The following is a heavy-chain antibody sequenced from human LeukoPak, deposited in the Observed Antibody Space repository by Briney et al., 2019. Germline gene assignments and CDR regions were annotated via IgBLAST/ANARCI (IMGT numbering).Heavy chain of an antibody. J-gene: IGHJ4*02. CDR1: GFTFRNHW. CDR3: ARDQRVTGRPDIDY. CDR2: ISSDGSST. V-gene: IGHV3-74*03. D-gene: IGHD6-6*01. Sequence: HPGGSLRLSCAASGFTFRNHWMHWVRQTPGKGLVWVSRISSDGSSTTYAHSVKGRFTISRDNAKNTLYLQMNNLRAEDTAMYYCARDQRVTGRPDIDYWGQGTLVIVSS.